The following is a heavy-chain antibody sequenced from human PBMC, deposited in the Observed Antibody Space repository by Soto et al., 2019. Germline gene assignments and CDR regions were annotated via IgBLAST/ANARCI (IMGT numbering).Heavy chain of an antibody. CDR2: ISGNGDTT. V-gene: IGHV3-23*01. Sequence: GGSLRLSCAASEFTFGRCAVNWVRQAPGKGLEWVAVISGNGDTTYYADSVKGRFTISRDNSRNTLYLQMNSLRAEDTAGYYCAKDRLGTDDYWGQGTLVTVPS. J-gene: IGHJ4*02. CDR3: AKDRLGTDDY. CDR1: EFTFGRCA. D-gene: IGHD5-12*01.